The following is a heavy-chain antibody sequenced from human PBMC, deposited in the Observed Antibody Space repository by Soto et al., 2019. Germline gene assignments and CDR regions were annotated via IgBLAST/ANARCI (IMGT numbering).Heavy chain of an antibody. Sequence: XGSLRLSCAASGFTFSNYAMTWVRRAPGKGLEWVSAISASGGGTFYADSVKGRFIISRDSSKNTLYLQMNSLRVEDTAVYYCAKSRTATTSCYGYWGQGTMVTVSS. J-gene: IGHJ4*02. CDR1: GFTFSNYA. CDR3: AKSRTATTSCYGY. V-gene: IGHV3-23*01. CDR2: ISASGGGT. D-gene: IGHD2-21*02.